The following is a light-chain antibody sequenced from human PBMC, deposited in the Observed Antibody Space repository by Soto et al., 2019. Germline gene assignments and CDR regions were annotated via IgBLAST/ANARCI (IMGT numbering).Light chain of an antibody. Sequence: EIVMTQSPATLSVSXGERATLCYRDSHSVSSKLAWYHQNPGPAXRLLIXGASTRATGIPARFSGSGSGREFTLTISSLQSEDFAVYYCQQYNNWPPRTFGQGTKVDIK. V-gene: IGKV3-15*01. CDR2: GAS. J-gene: IGKJ1*01. CDR3: QQYNNWPPRT. CDR1: HSVSSK.